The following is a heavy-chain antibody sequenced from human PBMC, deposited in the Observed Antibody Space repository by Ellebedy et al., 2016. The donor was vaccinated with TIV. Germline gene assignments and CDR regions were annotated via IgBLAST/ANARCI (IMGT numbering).Heavy chain of an antibody. Sequence: GESLKISCAASGFTFSSDWMSWVRQAPGKGLERVANIKQDGCEKYYLDSVKGRFTISRDNAKNSLYLQLNSLRAEDTAVYYCAGIADVRFDPWGQGTLVSVSS. D-gene: IGHD3-10*02. CDR2: IKQDGCEK. J-gene: IGHJ5*02. CDR3: AGIADVRFDP. CDR1: GFTFSSDW. V-gene: IGHV3-7*01.